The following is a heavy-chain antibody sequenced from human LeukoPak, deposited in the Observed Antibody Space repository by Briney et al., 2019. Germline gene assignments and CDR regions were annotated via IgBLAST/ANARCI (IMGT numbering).Heavy chain of an antibody. CDR3: ARAYPPYAYYYYMDV. D-gene: IGHD3-16*01. CDR2: INSDGSST. CDR1: GFTFSSYW. Sequence: PGGSLRLSCAASGFTFSSYWMHWVRQAPGKGLVWVSRINSDGSSTSYADSVKGRFTISRDNAKNTLYLQMNSLRAEDTAVYYCARAYPPYAYYYYMDVWGKGTTVTVSS. V-gene: IGHV3-74*01. J-gene: IGHJ6*03.